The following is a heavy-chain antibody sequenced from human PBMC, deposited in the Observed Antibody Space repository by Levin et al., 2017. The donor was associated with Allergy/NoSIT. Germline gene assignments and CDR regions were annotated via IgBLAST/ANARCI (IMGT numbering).Heavy chain of an antibody. Sequence: GGSLRLSCAASGFTFSTDSMIWVRQAPGKGLEWVSAISSSSDATHYGDSVKGRFTISRDNSKSTLYLQMNSLRAEDTAIYYCVRCGGGSRQLRYLDSWGQGTLVTVSS. CDR3: VRCGGGSRQLRYLDS. V-gene: IGHV3-23*01. CDR2: ISSSSDAT. CDR1: GFTFSTDS. D-gene: IGHD2-15*01. J-gene: IGHJ4*02.